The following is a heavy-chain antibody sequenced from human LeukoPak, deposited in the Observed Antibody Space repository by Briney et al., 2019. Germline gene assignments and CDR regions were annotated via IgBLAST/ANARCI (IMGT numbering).Heavy chain of an antibody. D-gene: IGHD5-24*01. Sequence: SETLSLTCTASGGSISSSTYYWGWIRQPPGKGLEWIGSIYYSGSTYYNPSLKSRVTISVDTSKNHFSLRLSSVTATDAAVYYCARRGEVAVYYYFDYWGQGTLVTVSS. CDR2: IYYSGST. V-gene: IGHV4-39*02. J-gene: IGHJ4*02. CDR1: GGSISSSTYY. CDR3: ARRGEVAVYYYFDY.